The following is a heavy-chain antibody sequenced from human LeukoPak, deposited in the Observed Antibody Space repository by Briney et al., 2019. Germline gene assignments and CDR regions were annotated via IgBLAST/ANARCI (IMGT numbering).Heavy chain of an antibody. CDR1: GYTFTSYG. Sequence: GASVKVSCKASGYTFTSYGISWVRQAPGQGLEWMGWINPNSGGTNYAQKFQGRVTMTRDTSISTAYMELSRLRSDDTAVYYCAGTSNYDFWSGYYTDYFDYWGQGTLVTVSS. CDR3: AGTSNYDFWSGYYTDYFDY. D-gene: IGHD3-3*01. CDR2: INPNSGGT. J-gene: IGHJ4*02. V-gene: IGHV1-2*02.